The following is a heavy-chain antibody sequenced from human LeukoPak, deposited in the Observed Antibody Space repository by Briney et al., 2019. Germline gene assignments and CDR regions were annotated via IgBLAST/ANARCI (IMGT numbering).Heavy chain of an antibody. CDR2: ISGSGSST. Sequence: PGGSLRLSCAASGFTFNTYAMTWVRQAPGKGLEWVSAISGSGSSTYYTDSVKGRFTISRDNSKNTLYLQMNSLRAEDTAVYYCAKNYGVRGYSYRTFDYWGQGTLVTVSS. CDR1: GFTFNTYA. V-gene: IGHV3-23*01. CDR3: AKNYGVRGYSYRTFDY. D-gene: IGHD5-18*01. J-gene: IGHJ4*02.